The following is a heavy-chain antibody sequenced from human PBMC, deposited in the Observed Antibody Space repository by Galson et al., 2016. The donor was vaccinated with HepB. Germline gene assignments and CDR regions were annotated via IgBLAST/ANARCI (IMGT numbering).Heavy chain of an antibody. J-gene: IGHJ6*02. Sequence: SVKVSCKASGFTFTSSAVQWVRQTRGQRLEWIGWIVAGSGDTNYAQKFHESVTITRDMSTRTAYMELSSLRSEDTAVYYCAAGGPVSLDSYYIYGMAVWGQGTTVTVSS. CDR1: GFTFTSSA. D-gene: IGHD3-16*01. CDR3: AAGGPVSLDSYYIYGMAV. V-gene: IGHV1-58*01. CDR2: IVAGSGDT.